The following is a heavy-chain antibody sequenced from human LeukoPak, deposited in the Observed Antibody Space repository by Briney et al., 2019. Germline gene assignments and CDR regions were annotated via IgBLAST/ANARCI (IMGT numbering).Heavy chain of an antibody. J-gene: IGHJ4*02. Sequence: SETLSLTCTVSGDSVSNGGYYWSWIRQPPGKGLEWIGYIYYRGSTNHNPSLTSRVTISVDTSKNQFSLKLSSVTAADTAVYYCARDWTSGFHSLDYWGQGTLVTVSS. V-gene: IGHV4-61*08. CDR3: ARDWTSGFHSLDY. D-gene: IGHD3-22*01. CDR1: GDSVSNGGYY. CDR2: IYYRGST.